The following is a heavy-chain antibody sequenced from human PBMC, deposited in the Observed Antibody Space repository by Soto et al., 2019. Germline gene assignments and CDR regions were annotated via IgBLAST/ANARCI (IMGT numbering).Heavy chain of an antibody. J-gene: IGHJ4*02. CDR2: INHSGST. Sequence: QVQLQQWGAGLLKPSETLSLTCAVYGGSFSGYYWNWIRQPPGKGLEWIGEINHSGSTNYNPSLKSRVTLSVDTSKNQFSLKLSSVTAADTAVYYCARGWGRIFDYWGQGTLVTLSS. V-gene: IGHV4-34*01. CDR1: GGSFSGYY. D-gene: IGHD7-27*01. CDR3: ARGWGRIFDY.